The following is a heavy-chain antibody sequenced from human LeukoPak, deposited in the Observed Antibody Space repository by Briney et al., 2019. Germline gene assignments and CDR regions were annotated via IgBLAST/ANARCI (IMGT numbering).Heavy chain of an antibody. Sequence: PSGTLSLTCAVSGGSISSSNWWSWVRQPPGKGLEWIGEIYHSGSTNYNPSLKSRVTISVDKSKNQFSLKLSSVTAADTAVYYCARDPVGSGRDLVRYYGMDVWGQGTTVTVSS. CDR2: IYHSGST. D-gene: IGHD3-10*01. V-gene: IGHV4-4*02. CDR3: ARDPVGSGRDLVRYYGMDV. CDR1: GGSISSSNW. J-gene: IGHJ6*02.